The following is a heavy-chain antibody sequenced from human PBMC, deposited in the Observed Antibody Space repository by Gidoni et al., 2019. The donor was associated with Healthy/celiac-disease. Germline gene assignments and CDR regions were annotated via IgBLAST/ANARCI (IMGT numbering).Heavy chain of an antibody. CDR3: AREDIVVVPAAMRAYYGMDV. Sequence: QVQLVQSGAEVKKPGAAVKVSCKASGYTFTSYYMHWVRQAPGQGLEWMGIINPSGGSTSYAQKFQGRVTMTRDTSTSTVYMELSSLRSEDTAVYYCAREDIVVVPAAMRAYYGMDVWGQGTTVTVSS. CDR1: GYTFTSYY. CDR2: INPSGGST. V-gene: IGHV1-46*03. D-gene: IGHD2-2*01. J-gene: IGHJ6*02.